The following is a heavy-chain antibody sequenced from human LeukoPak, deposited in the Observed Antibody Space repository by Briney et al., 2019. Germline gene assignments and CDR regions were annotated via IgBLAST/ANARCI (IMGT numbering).Heavy chain of an antibody. D-gene: IGHD3-22*01. J-gene: IGHJ4*02. Sequence: GSLRLSCSASGFSFSTYTMNWVRQAPGKGLEWVSSISSTSSYIYYADTLKGRFTISRDNAKNSLYLQMNSLRAEDTAVYYCVREGGGYGSFDYWGQGTLVTVSS. CDR1: GFSFSTYT. V-gene: IGHV3-21*01. CDR3: VREGGGYGSFDY. CDR2: ISSTSSYI.